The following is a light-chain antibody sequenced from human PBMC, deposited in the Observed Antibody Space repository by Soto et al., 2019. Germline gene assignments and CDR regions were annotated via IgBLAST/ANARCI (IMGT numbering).Light chain of an antibody. CDR1: QGISRS. CDR2: AAS. V-gene: IGKV1-12*01. J-gene: IGKJ3*01. CDR3: QQANSFPFT. Sequence: DIQMTQSPSSVSAFVGGRVTITCRASQGISRSLAWYQQKSGEAPKLLIYAASTLQSGVPSRFSGSGSGTDFTLTITRLQPEDFATYYCQQANSFPFTFGPGTKVDIK.